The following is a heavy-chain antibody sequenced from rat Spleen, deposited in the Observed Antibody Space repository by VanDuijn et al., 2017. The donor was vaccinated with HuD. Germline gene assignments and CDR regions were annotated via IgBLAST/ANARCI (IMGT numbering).Heavy chain of an antibody. CDR1: GFSLTGNN. V-gene: IGHV2S30*01. CDR3: TRDYGGYGELRHYWYFDF. Sequence: QVQLKESGPGLVQPSQTLSLTCTVSGFSLTGNNVHWVRQPPGKGLEWMGRMRYDGDTYYNSVLKSRLRISRDTSKNRVFLKMSSLQTDDTAIYFCTRDYGGYGELRHYWYFDFWGPGTMVTVSS. J-gene: IGHJ1*01. CDR2: MRYDGDT. D-gene: IGHD1-11*01.